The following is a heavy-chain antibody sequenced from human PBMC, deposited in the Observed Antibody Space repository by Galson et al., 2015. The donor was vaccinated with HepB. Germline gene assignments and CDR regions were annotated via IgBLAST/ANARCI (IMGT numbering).Heavy chain of an antibody. CDR1: GFTFSSYA. Sequence: SLRLSCAASGFTFSSYAMSWVRQAPGKGLEWVSAISGSGGSTYYADSVKGRFTISRDNSKNALYLQMNSLRAEDTAVYYCAKRTYYYDSSGGYYYYGMDVWGQGTTVTVSS. D-gene: IGHD3-22*01. CDR3: AKRTYYYDSSGGYYYYGMDV. CDR2: ISGSGGST. J-gene: IGHJ6*02. V-gene: IGHV3-23*01.